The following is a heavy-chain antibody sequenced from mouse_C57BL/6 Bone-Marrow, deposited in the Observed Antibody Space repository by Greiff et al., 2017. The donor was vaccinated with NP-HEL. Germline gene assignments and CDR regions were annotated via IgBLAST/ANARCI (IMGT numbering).Heavy chain of an antibody. CDR2: IDPSDSYT. J-gene: IGHJ3*01. V-gene: IGHV1-59*01. D-gene: IGHD2-2*01. Sequence: QVQLQQPGAELVRPGTSVKLSCKASGYTFTSYWMHWVKQSPGQGLEWIGVIDPSDSYTNYNQKFKGKATLTVDTSSSTAYMQLSSLTSEDSAVYYCARGGGYAWFAYWGQGTLVTVSA. CDR3: ARGGGYAWFAY. CDR1: GYTFTSYW.